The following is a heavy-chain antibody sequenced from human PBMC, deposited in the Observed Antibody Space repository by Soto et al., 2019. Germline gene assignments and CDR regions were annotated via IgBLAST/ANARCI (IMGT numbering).Heavy chain of an antibody. CDR2: TYYRSKWYN. D-gene: IGHD2-2*02. CDR3: ARDRDIVVVPAAIRSNYYYYGMDV. CDR1: GGSVSSNSAG. J-gene: IGHJ6*02. Sequence: SEPLSLTWAISGGSVSSNSAGWNWIRQSPSRGLEWLGRTYYRSKWYNDYAVSVKSRITINPDTSKSQFSLQLNSVTPEDTAVYYCARDRDIVVVPAAIRSNYYYYGMDVWGQGTTVTVSS. V-gene: IGHV6-1*01.